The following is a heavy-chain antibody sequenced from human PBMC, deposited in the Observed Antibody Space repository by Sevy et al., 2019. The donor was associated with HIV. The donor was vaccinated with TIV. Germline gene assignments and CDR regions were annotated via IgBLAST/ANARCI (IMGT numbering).Heavy chain of an antibody. CDR1: GFTFSSYA. CDR2: ISYDGSNK. J-gene: IGHJ6*02. CDR3: ARDQGSGIAAACTKRNYYYGMDV. Sequence: GGSLRLSCAASGFTFSSYAMHWVRQAPGKGLEWVAVISYDGSNKYYADSVKGRFTVSRDNSKNTLYLQMNSLRAEDTAVYYCARDQGSGIAAACTKRNYYYGMDVWGQGTTVTVSS. V-gene: IGHV3-30-3*01. D-gene: IGHD6-13*01.